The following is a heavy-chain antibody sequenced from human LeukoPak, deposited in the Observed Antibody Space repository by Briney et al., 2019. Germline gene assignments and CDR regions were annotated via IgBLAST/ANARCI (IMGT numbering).Heavy chain of an antibody. Sequence: PGGSLRLSCAASGFTFSDYYMSWIRQAPGKGLEWISYISGTGVTISYADSVKGQFTISRGNAKNSLYLQMNSLRAEDTAVYYCARDRNYDSSVTFAYWGRGTLVTVSS. D-gene: IGHD3-22*01. V-gene: IGHV3-11*01. CDR3: ARDRNYDSSVTFAY. CDR1: GFTFSDYY. J-gene: IGHJ4*02. CDR2: ISGTGVTI.